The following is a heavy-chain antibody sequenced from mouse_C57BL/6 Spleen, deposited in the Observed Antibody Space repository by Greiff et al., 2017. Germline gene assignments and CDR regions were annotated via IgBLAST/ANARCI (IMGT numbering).Heavy chain of an antibody. CDR1: GYTFTSYW. D-gene: IGHD2-4*01. Sequence: QVQLQQPGAELVKPGASVKLSCKASGYTFTSYWMHWVKQRPGQGLAWIGMIHPNSGSTNYNEKFKSKATLTVDKSSSTAYMQLSSLTSEDSAVYYCAREDYDYDGAMDYWGQGTSVTVSS. CDR2: IHPNSGST. J-gene: IGHJ4*01. CDR3: AREDYDYDGAMDY. V-gene: IGHV1-64*01.